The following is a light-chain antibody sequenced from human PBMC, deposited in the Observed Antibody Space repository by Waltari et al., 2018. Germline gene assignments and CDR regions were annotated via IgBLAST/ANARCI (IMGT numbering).Light chain of an antibody. CDR1: SSDVGGYNY. V-gene: IGLV2-8*01. J-gene: IGLJ2*01. Sequence: QSALTQPPSASGSPGQSVTISCTGTSSDVGGYNYVSWYQQHPGKAPTLMIYEVSKRPSGVPDRFSGSKSGNAASLTVSGLQAEEEADYYCSSYAGSNKLVFGGGTKLTVL. CDR3: SSYAGSNKLV. CDR2: EVS.